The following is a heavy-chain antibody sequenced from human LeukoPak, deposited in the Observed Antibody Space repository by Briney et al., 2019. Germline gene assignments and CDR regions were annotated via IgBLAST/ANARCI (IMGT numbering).Heavy chain of an antibody. CDR3: ATSIGCPNVFDH. V-gene: IGHV4-59*01. CDR1: GGSITTYY. Sequence: SETLSLTCTVSGGSITTYYWTWIRQTPDKGLQFIGSFYHTGSTNYNPSLEGAVTISEDTSKNQISLELRSVTAADTALYYCATSIGCPNVFDHWGQGILVSVSS. J-gene: IGHJ4*02. CDR2: FYHTGST. D-gene: IGHD2-21*01.